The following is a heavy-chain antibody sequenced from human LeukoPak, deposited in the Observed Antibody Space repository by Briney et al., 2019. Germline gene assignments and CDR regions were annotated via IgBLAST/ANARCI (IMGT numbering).Heavy chain of an antibody. CDR2: INHSGST. V-gene: IGHV4-34*01. CDR1: GGSFSGYY. J-gene: IGHJ3*02. Sequence: PSETLSLTCAVYGGSFSGYYWSWIRQPPGKGLEWIGEINHSGSTNYNPSLKSRVTTSVDTSKNQFSLKLSSVTAADTAVYYCARGGYCSSTSCRDGAFDIWGQGTMVTVSS. D-gene: IGHD2-2*01. CDR3: ARGGYCSSTSCRDGAFDI.